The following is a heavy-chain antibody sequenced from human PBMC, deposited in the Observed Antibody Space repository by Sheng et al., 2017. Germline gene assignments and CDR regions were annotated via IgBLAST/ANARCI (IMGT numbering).Heavy chain of an antibody. V-gene: IGHV3-23*01. CDR2: ISSSGQKT. J-gene: IGHJ4*02. D-gene: IGHD2-2*01. CDR3: ARSCTTTSCYAED. CDR1: EFTLNNHA. Sequence: EVQLLESGGGVVQPGTSLRLSCRSSEFTLNNHAMTWVRQAPGEGLKWVAGISSSGQKTYYVDSVKGRFTISRDNARNTLYLQMNSLRVEDTAVYYCARSCTTTSCYAEDWGQGTLVTVSS.